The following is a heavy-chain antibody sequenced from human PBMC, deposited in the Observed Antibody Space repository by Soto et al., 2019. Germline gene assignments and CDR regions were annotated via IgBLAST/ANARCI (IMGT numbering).Heavy chain of an antibody. V-gene: IGHV3-30-3*01. CDR3: ARDFTSSYTGTTDY. CDR1: GFTFSSYA. Sequence: QVQLVESGGGVVQPGRSLRLSCAASGFTFSSYAMHWVRQAPGKGLEWVAVISYDGSNKYYADSVKGRFTISRDNSKNTLYLQMSSLRAEDTAVYYCARDFTSSYTGTTDYWGQGTLVTVSS. D-gene: IGHD1-7*01. CDR2: ISYDGSNK. J-gene: IGHJ4*02.